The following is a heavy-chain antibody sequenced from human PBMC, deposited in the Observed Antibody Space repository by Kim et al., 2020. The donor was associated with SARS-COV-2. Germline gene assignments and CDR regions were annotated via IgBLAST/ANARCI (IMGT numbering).Heavy chain of an antibody. D-gene: IGHD3-10*01. J-gene: IGHJ4*02. Sequence: LKSRVTISVDKSKNQFSLKRSSVTAADTAVYYCARAGLRITMVRGVYYFDYWGQGTLVTVSS. V-gene: IGHV4-4*02. CDR3: ARAGLRITMVRGVYYFDY.